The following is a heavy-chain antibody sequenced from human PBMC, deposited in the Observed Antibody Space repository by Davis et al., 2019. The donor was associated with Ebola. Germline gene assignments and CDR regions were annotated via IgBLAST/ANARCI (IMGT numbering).Heavy chain of an antibody. CDR1: GYSFDTFW. J-gene: IGHJ4*02. V-gene: IGHV5-51*01. Sequence: KVSCKAYGYSFDTFWTAWVRQMPGKGLEWMGIIYPFDSDAKYSPSFQGHVTISADKSINTAYLQWSSLKASDTAMYYCARILDIEGYWGQGTLVTVSS. CDR3: ARILDIEGY. D-gene: IGHD5-12*01. CDR2: IYPFDSDA.